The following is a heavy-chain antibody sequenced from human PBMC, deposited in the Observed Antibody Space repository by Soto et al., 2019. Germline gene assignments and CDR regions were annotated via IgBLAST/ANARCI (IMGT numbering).Heavy chain of an antibody. CDR1: GGSFSGYS. J-gene: IGHJ4*02. CDR3: ARGLFSETHYSGGWYFFDY. Sequence: QVQLQQWGAGLLKPSETLSLTCAVYGGSFSGYSWTWIRQSPGKGLEWIGQINDGGSANYNPSLKSRVTISVDTSNNEFLLELSSVTAADTAVYYCARGLFSETHYSGGWYFFDYWGQGTLVTVSS. CDR2: INDGGSA. V-gene: IGHV4-34*01. D-gene: IGHD1-26*01.